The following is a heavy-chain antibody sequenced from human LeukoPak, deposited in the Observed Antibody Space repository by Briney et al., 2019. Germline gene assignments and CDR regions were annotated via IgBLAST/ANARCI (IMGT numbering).Heavy chain of an antibody. CDR3: AAGDYYYDSSGYYC. J-gene: IGHJ4*02. CDR2: IVVGSGNT. Sequence: SVKVPCKASGFTFTSSAMQWVRQARGQRLEWIGWIVVGSGNTNYAQKFQERVTITRDMSTSTAYMELSSLRSEDTAVYYCAAGDYYYDSSGYYCWGQGTLVTVSS. D-gene: IGHD3-22*01. V-gene: IGHV1-58*02. CDR1: GFTFTSSA.